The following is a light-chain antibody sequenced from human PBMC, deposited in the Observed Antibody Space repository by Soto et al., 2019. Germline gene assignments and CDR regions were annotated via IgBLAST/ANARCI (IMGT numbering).Light chain of an antibody. Sequence: SVLTQPRSVSGSPGQSVTISCTGTSSDVGAYNYVSWYQQHPGKAPKLMTYDVSKRPSGVPDRFSGSKSGNTASLTISGLQAEDEADYYCCSYADTSSYVFGTGSKVTVL. V-gene: IGLV2-11*01. CDR2: DVS. J-gene: IGLJ1*01. CDR1: SSDVGAYNY. CDR3: CSYADTSSYV.